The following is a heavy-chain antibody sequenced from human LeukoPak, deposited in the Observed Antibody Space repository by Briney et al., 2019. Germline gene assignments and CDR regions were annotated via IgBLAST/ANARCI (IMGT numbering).Heavy chain of an antibody. CDR1: GFTFNNYG. Sequence: GKSLRLSCAASGFTFNNYGMHWVRQAPGKGLEWAAVISYDGRNKHYPDSVKGRFTISRDISTDTLWLQTDSLRTEDTAVYYCAKGPLRGTAAAIDYWGQGTLVTVSS. J-gene: IGHJ4*02. D-gene: IGHD2-2*01. V-gene: IGHV3-30*18. CDR3: AKGPLRGTAAAIDY. CDR2: ISYDGRNK.